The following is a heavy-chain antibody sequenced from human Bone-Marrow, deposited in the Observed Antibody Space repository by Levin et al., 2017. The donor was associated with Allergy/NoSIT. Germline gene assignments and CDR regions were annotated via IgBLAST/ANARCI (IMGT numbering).Heavy chain of an antibody. CDR3: ARGPFLTGPDF. D-gene: IGHD3-9*01. J-gene: IGHJ4*02. V-gene: IGHV3-30*04. Sequence: PGGSLRLSCVASGFTFSDYPLHWVRQAPGKGLQWVSVISYNENNKQYADSVKGRFTISRDNSKNAVYLQMDSLRTDDTPVYFCARGPFLTGPDFWGQGTLVIVSS. CDR1: GFTFSDYP. CDR2: ISYNENNK.